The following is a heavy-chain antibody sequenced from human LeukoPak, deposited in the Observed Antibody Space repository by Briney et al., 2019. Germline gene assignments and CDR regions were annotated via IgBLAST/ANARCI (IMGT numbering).Heavy chain of an antibody. D-gene: IGHD3-3*01. CDR2: IKSKTDGGTT. CDR3: TTDSAGITIFGVTWSYYMDV. CDR1: GFTFSNAW. V-gene: IGHV3-15*01. Sequence: GGSLRLSCAASGFTFSNAWMSWVRQAPGKGLEWVGRIKSKTDGGTTDYAAPVKGRFTISRDDSKNTLYLQMNSLKTEDTAVYYCTTDSAGITIFGVTWSYYMDVWGKGTTVTVSS. J-gene: IGHJ6*03.